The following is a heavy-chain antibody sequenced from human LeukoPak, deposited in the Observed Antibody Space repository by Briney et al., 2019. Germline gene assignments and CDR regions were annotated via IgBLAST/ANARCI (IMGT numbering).Heavy chain of an antibody. CDR2: IRFDGNEK. CDR3: AKDLMRDRWFGES. CDR1: GFTFGSYG. D-gene: IGHD3-10*01. V-gene: IGHV3-30*02. J-gene: IGHJ5*02. Sequence: PGGSLRLSCAASGFTFGSYGMHWVRQAPGKGLEWVAFIRFDGNEKYYADSVKGRFTISKDTSKNTLYLQMNSLRVEDTAVYFCAKDLMRDRWFGESWGQGTLVTVSS.